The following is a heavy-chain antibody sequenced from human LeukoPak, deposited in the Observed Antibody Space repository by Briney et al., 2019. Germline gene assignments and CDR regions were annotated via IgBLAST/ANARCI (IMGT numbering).Heavy chain of an antibody. Sequence: SGGSLRLSCAASGFTFSTYAMNWVRQAPGKGLEWVSVIVGNGGDIDYADSVKGRFTISRDNSKNTLYLQMNSLRAEDTAVYYCAKDRIPDGKYSIDFWGQGTLVTVSS. D-gene: IGHD5-24*01. V-gene: IGHV3-23*01. CDR1: GFTFSTYA. J-gene: IGHJ4*02. CDR3: AKDRIPDGKYSIDF. CDR2: IVGNGGDI.